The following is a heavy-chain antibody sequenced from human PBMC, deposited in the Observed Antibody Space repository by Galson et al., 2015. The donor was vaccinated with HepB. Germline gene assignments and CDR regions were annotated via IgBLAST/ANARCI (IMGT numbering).Heavy chain of an antibody. D-gene: IGHD6-13*01. CDR2: ISSSSSTI. Sequence: SLRLSCAASGFTFSSYSMNWVRQAPGKGLEWVSYISSSSSTIYYADSVKGRFTISRDNAKNSLYLQMNSLRAEDTAVYYCARCPGGYSSSWYDYWGQGTLVTVSS. CDR1: GFTFSSYS. CDR3: ARCPGGYSSSWYDY. V-gene: IGHV3-48*01. J-gene: IGHJ4*02.